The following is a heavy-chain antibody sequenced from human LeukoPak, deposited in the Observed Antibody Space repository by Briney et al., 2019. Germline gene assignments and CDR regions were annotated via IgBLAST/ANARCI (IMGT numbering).Heavy chain of an antibody. J-gene: IGHJ4*02. CDR3: AEAPKYCSGGSCYSFYFDY. Sequence: SETLSLTCAVYGGSFSGYYWSWIRQPPGKGLEWIGEINRSGSTNYNPSLKSRVTISVDTSKNQFSLKLSSVTAADTAVYYCAEAPKYCSGGSCYSFYFDYWGQGTLVTVSS. CDR1: GGSFSGYY. V-gene: IGHV4-34*01. CDR2: INRSGST. D-gene: IGHD2-15*01.